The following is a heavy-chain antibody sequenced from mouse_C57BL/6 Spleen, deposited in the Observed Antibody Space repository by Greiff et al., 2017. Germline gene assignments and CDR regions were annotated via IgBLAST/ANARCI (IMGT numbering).Heavy chain of an antibody. Sequence: EVMLVESGEGLVKPGGSLKLSCAASGFTFSSYAMSWVRQTPEKRLEWVAYISSGGDYIYYADTVKGRFTISRDNARNTLYLQMSSLKSEDTAMYYCTRDHYYGSSYAMDYWGQGTSVTVSS. D-gene: IGHD1-1*01. CDR3: TRDHYYGSSYAMDY. J-gene: IGHJ4*01. V-gene: IGHV5-9-1*02. CDR2: ISSGGDYI. CDR1: GFTFSSYA.